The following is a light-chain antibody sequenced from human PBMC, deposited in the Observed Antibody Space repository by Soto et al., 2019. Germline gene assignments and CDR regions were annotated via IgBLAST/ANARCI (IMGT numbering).Light chain of an antibody. J-gene: IGKJ4*01. CDR3: QQYSNWPLN. CDR2: DAS. Sequence: EIVLTQSPAPLSLSPGERATLSCRASQSISSCLAWYQQKPGQAPRLLIYDASNRAAGIPASFSGSGSVTDFTPTNSHLESEDFVDYYRQQYSNWPLNFGGGTKVDIK. V-gene: IGKV3-11*01. CDR1: QSISSC.